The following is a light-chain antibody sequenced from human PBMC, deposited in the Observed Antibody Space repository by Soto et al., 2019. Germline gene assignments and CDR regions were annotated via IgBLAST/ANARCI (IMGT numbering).Light chain of an antibody. J-gene: IGLJ1*01. CDR3: SSYTSTRTCV. Sequence: LTQPASVSGSPGQSITISCTGTTGDVGYYNYVSWFQQHPDKAPKLMIYEVRNRPSGVSDRFSGSKSGDTASLTVSGLQAEDEADYYCSSYTSTRTCVFGTGTKVTVL. V-gene: IGLV2-14*01. CDR1: TGDVGYYNY. CDR2: EVR.